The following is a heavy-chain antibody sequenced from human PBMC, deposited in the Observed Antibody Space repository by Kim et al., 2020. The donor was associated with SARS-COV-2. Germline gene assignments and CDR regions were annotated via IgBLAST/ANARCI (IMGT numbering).Heavy chain of an antibody. J-gene: IGHJ6*02. V-gene: IGHV1-18*01. CDR3: ARGTDVVVPAANGMDV. D-gene: IGHD2-2*01. CDR2: ISAYNGNT. Sequence: ASVKVSCKASGYTFTSYGISWVRQAPGQGLEWMGWISAYNGNTNYAQKLQGRVTMTTDTSTSTAYMELRSLRSDDTAVYYCARGTDVVVPAANGMDVWGQGTTVTVSS. CDR1: GYTFTSYG.